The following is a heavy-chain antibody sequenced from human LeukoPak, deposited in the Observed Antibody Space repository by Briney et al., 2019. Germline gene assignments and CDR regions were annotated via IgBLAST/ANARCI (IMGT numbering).Heavy chain of an antibody. Sequence: SQTLSLTCTVSGGSLSSGGYYWRWIRQHPGRGLEWLGYIYYSGSTYYNPSLKSRVTISVDTSKNQFSLKLSSVTAADTAVYYCARVLGDGYNFDRFDPWGQGTLVTVSS. CDR3: ARVLGDGYNFDRFDP. CDR1: GGSLSSGGYY. V-gene: IGHV4-31*03. D-gene: IGHD5-24*01. CDR2: IYYSGST. J-gene: IGHJ5*02.